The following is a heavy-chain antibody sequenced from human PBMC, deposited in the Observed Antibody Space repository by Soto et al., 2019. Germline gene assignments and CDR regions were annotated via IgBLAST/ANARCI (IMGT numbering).Heavy chain of an antibody. CDR3: ARDDGYNYRVDY. Sequence: QVQLVESGGGLVKPGGSLRLSCAASGFTFSDYYMSWIRQAPGKGLEWISYISSSGTTIYIADSVRGRFTISRDNVKNSLYLQMNSLRAEDTAVYYCARDDGYNYRVDYWGQGTLVTVSS. CDR2: ISSSGTTI. CDR1: GFTFSDYY. D-gene: IGHD5-12*01. V-gene: IGHV3-11*01. J-gene: IGHJ4*02.